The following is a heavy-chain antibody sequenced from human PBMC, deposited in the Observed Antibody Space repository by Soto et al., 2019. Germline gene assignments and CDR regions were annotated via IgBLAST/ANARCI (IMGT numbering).Heavy chain of an antibody. J-gene: IGHJ6*02. CDR1: GFTFCNYS. Sequence: GGSLRLSCAASGFTFCNYSMHWVRHSPVKGLEWVSSIGSRGDTYYADSVKGRLTISREYAKNSLSLQMNSLRAEDTAVYYCAREETAWPLAYGLDVWGQGTTVTVSS. V-gene: IGHV3-21*01. CDR3: AREETAWPLAYGLDV. D-gene: IGHD2-21*02. CDR2: IGSRGDT.